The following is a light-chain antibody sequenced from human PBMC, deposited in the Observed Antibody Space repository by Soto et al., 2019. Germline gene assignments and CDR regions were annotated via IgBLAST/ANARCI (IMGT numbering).Light chain of an antibody. J-gene: IGKJ4*01. CDR3: QQYAHRIT. Sequence: DLQMTQSPSSLPASVGARVTITFQASVDISNYLNWYQQKPGRAPKLLIYDASNLATGVPSRFSGSGSGTDFTVTIISLQPEDIATYDCQQYAHRITFGGGTKVEIK. V-gene: IGKV1-33*01. CDR2: DAS. CDR1: VDISNY.